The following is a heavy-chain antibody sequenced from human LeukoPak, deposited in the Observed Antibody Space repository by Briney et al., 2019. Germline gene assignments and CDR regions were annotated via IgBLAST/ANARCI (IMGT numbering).Heavy chain of an antibody. CDR1: GFTFSSYG. CDR3: ARVGNDYGDLHFDY. CDR2: ISSNGGST. Sequence: GGSLRLSCAASGFTFSSYGMHWVRQAPGKGLEYVSAISSNGGSTYYANSVKGRFTISRDNSKNTLYLQMGSLRAEDMAVYYCARVGNDYGDLHFDYWGQGTLVTVSS. J-gene: IGHJ4*02. V-gene: IGHV3-64*01. D-gene: IGHD4-17*01.